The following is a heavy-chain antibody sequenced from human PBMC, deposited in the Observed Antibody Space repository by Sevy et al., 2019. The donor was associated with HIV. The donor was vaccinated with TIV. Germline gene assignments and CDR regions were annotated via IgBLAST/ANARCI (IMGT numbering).Heavy chain of an antibody. V-gene: IGHV3-21*01. CDR1: GFTFNSHT. D-gene: IGHD4-17*01. Sequence: GGSLRLSCAGSGFTFNSHTMNWVRQAPGKGLEWVLSISRSSSYINYGDSVKGRFTISRGNAKSSLFLQMNSLRAEDTAICFCARVKDYGDYGAFDIWGQGTMVTVSS. J-gene: IGHJ3*02. CDR3: ARVKDYGDYGAFDI. CDR2: ISRSSSYI.